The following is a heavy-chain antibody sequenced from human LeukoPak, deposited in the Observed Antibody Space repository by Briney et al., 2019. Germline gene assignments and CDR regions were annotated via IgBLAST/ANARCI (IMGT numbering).Heavy chain of an antibody. D-gene: IGHD6-6*01. CDR3: ARGSSSSRGYYYYYGMDV. V-gene: IGHV3-30-3*01. CDR1: GFTFSSYA. CDR2: ISYDGSNE. Sequence: GGSLRLSCAASGFTFSSYAMHWVRQAPGKGLEWVAVISYDGSNEYYADSVKGRFTISRDNSKNTLYLQMNSLRAEDTAVYYCARGSSSSRGYYYYYGMDVWGQGTAVTVSS. J-gene: IGHJ6*02.